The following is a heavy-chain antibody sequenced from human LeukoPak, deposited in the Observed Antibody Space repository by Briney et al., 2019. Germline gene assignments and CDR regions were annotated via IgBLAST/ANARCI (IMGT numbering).Heavy chain of an antibody. Sequence: SETLSLTCAVYGGSFSGYYWSWIRQPPGKGLEWIGEINHSGSTNYNPSLKSRVTISVDTSKNQFSLKLSSVTAADTAVYYYARERVVIIYGWFDPWGQGTLVTVSS. J-gene: IGHJ5*02. CDR2: INHSGST. D-gene: IGHD3-3*01. CDR1: GGSFSGYY. CDR3: ARERVVIIYGWFDP. V-gene: IGHV4-34*01.